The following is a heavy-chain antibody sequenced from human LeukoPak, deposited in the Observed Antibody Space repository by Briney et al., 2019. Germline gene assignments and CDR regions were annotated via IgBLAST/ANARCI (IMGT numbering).Heavy chain of an antibody. CDR1: GASISSYY. CDR2: IYYSGST. V-gene: IGHV4-59*01. D-gene: IGHD6-13*01. J-gene: IGHJ4*02. Sequence: SETLSLTCTVSGASISSYYWTWIRQPPGKGLEWIGYIYYSGSTNYNPSLKSRVTISIATSKNHFSLELNSATAADTAVYYCARNQYSSSPDFHYWGPGKLVTASS. CDR3: ARNQYSSSPDFHY.